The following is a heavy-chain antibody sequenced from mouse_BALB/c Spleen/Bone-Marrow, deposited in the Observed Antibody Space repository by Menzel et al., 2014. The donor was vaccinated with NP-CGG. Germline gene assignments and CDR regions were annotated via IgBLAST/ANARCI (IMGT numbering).Heavy chain of an antibody. J-gene: IGHJ4*01. CDR1: GCAFTNYL. Sequence: VKLMESGAELVRPGTSVKASCKASGCAFTNYLIEWVKQRPGQGLEWIGVINPGSGGTNYNEKFKGKATLTADKSSSTAYMQLSSLTSDDSAVYFCARWDYAMDYWGQGTSVTVSS. V-gene: IGHV1-54*01. CDR3: ARWDYAMDY. CDR2: INPGSGGT.